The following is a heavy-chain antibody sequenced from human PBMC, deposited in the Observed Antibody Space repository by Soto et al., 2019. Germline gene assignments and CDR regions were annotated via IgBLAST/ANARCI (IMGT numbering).Heavy chain of an antibody. CDR2: ISSGSITI. CDR3: ARVGYCSSTSCEGVLKF. Sequence: PGGSLRLSCAASGFTFSTYSMNWVRQAPGKGLEWVSYISSGSITIFYAVSVKGRFTISRDNAKNSLYLQMNSLRAEDTAVYYCARVGYCSSTSCEGVLKFWGQGTMVTVSS. CDR1: GFTFSTYS. J-gene: IGHJ3*01. D-gene: IGHD2-2*01. V-gene: IGHV3-48*01.